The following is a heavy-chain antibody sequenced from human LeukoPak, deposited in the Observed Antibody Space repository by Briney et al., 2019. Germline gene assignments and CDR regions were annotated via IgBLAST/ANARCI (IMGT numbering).Heavy chain of an antibody. CDR1: GFTFSSYE. CDR3: AKPVGGYLNWFDP. D-gene: IGHD1-26*01. CDR2: ISSSGSTI. Sequence: PGGSLRLSCAASGFTFSSYEMNWVRQAPGKGLEWVSYISSSGSTIYYADSVKGRFTISRDNSKNTLYLQMNSLRAEDTAVYYCAKPVGGYLNWFDPWGQGTLVTVSS. J-gene: IGHJ5*02. V-gene: IGHV3-48*03.